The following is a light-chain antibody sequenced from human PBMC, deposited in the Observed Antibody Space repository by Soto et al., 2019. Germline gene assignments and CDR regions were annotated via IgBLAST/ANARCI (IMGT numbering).Light chain of an antibody. CDR3: QQYNNWPAIT. Sequence: EIVLTQSPATLSLSPGERATLSCRASQSVSSYLAWYQQKPGQAPRLLIYGASTRATGIPARFGGSGSGTEFTLTISSLQSEDFTVYYCQQYNNWPAITFGQGTRLEIK. CDR1: QSVSSY. V-gene: IGKV3D-15*01. CDR2: GAS. J-gene: IGKJ5*01.